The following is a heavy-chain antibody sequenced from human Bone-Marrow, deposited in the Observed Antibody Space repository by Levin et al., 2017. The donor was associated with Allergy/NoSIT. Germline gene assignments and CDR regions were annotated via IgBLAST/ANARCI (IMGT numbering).Heavy chain of an antibody. CDR2: ISSSGSTT. Sequence: GGSLRLSCAASGFTFSSYEMNWVRQAPGKGLEWVSYISSSGSTTYYADSVKGRFTISRDNRKSSLYLQMNSLRAEDTAVYYCASGYCSATNCLDFRGQGTLVTVSS. CDR3: ASGYCSATNCLDF. CDR1: GFTFSSYE. J-gene: IGHJ4*02. D-gene: IGHD2-2*03. V-gene: IGHV3-48*03.